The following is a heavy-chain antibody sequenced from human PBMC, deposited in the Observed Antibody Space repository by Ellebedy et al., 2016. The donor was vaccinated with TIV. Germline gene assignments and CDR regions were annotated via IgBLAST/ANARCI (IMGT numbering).Heavy chain of an antibody. J-gene: IGHJ4*02. D-gene: IGHD3-3*01. Sequence: GESLKISCKGSGYRFTSYWIGWVRQMPGKGLEWMGIIYPGDSDTRYSPSFQGQVTISADKSISTAYLQWSSLKASDTAMYYCARRPFRSRSLYDYWGQGTLVTVSS. CDR1: GYRFTSYW. CDR2: IYPGDSDT. V-gene: IGHV5-51*01. CDR3: ARRPFRSRSLYDY.